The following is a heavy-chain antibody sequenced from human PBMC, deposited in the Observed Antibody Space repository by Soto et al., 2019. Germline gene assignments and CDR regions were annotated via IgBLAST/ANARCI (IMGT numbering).Heavy chain of an antibody. D-gene: IGHD3-10*01. CDR2: ISYDGSNK. CDR3: AKSRALLADDFDI. V-gene: IGHV3-30*18. Sequence: GGSLRLSCAASGFTFSSYGMHWVRQAPGKGLEWVAVISYDGSNKYYADSVKGRFTISRDNSKNTLYLQMNSLRAEDTAVYYCAKSRALLADDFDIWGQGTMVTVSS. CDR1: GFTFSSYG. J-gene: IGHJ3*02.